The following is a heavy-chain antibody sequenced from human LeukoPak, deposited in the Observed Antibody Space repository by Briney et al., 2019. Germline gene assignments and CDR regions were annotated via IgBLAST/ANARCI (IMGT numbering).Heavy chain of an antibody. CDR3: AKRDRGGWFDP. D-gene: IGHD1-1*01. CDR2: TFCTGAT. CDR1: GGSIRSHH. Sequence: SETLSPTCTVSGGSIRSHHWTWIRQAPGKRLEWIGYTFCTGATYYNPSLRSRVTISIDTSKNQFSLKVTSVTTADTAVYYCAKRDRGGWFDPWGQGTLVTVSS. V-gene: IGHV4-59*11. J-gene: IGHJ5*02.